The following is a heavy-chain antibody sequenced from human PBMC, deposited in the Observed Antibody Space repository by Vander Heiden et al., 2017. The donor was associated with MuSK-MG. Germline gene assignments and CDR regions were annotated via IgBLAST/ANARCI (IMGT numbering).Heavy chain of an antibody. D-gene: IGHD1-7*01. CDR3: ARPLGTGPIVFHRY. J-gene: IGHJ4*02. Sequence: EVQLVESGGGLVQPGGSLRLSCAASGFTFSSYWMSWVRQAPGKGLEWVANIKQDGNEKYYVDSVKGRFTISRDNAKNSLYLQMNSLRAEDTAVYYCARPLGTGPIVFHRYWGQGTRVTVSS. CDR2: IKQDGNEK. V-gene: IGHV3-7*01. CDR1: GFTFSSYW.